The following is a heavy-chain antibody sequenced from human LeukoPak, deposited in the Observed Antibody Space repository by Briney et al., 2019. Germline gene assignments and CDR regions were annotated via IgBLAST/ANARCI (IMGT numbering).Heavy chain of an antibody. CDR1: GFTFSSYA. V-gene: IGHV3-30*04. CDR3: VKGRRRGYAYGTLES. CDR2: ISYDGSNK. Sequence: GGSLRLSCAASGFTFSSYAMHWVRQAPGKGLEWVAVISYDGSNKYYADSVKGRFTISRDNNKNSLYLQMNGLRTDDTGLYYCVKGRRRGYAYGTLESWGQGTLVTVSS. J-gene: IGHJ4*02. D-gene: IGHD5-18*01.